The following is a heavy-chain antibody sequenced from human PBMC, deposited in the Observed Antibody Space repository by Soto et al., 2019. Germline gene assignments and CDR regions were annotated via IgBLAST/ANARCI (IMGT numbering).Heavy chain of an antibody. CDR3: ARGSSGWGVDY. D-gene: IGHD6-19*01. J-gene: IGHJ4*02. CDR2: TGDGGT. Sequence: EVQLLESGGGWVQPGGSLRLSCTASGFTFSSYGMNWVRQAPGKGLEWVSATGDGGTYYADCVRGRFTISRDDSKNTLFLQMNTLTAEDTAVYYCARGSSGWGVDYWGQGTLVTVSS. V-gene: IGHV3-23*01. CDR1: GFTFSSYG.